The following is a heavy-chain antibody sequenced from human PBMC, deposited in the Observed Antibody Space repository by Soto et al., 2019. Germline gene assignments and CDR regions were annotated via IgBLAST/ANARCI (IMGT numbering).Heavy chain of an antibody. D-gene: IGHD2-15*01. CDR2: ISSSSSYI. Sequence: EVQLVESGGGLVKPGGSLRLSCAASGFTFSSYSMNWVRQAPGKGLEWVSSISSSSSYIYYADSVKGRFTISRDNAKNSLYLQMNSLRAEDTAVYYCARDRSPCSGGSCYLGIMDYWGQGTLVTVSS. CDR1: GFTFSSYS. V-gene: IGHV3-21*01. CDR3: ARDRSPCSGGSCYLGIMDY. J-gene: IGHJ4*02.